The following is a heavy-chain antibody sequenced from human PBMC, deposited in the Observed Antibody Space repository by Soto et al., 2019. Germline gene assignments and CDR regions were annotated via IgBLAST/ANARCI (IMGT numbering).Heavy chain of an antibody. CDR1: GFTFSSYA. J-gene: IGHJ4*02. CDR2: ISGSGGST. V-gene: IGHV3-23*01. CDR3: AKGGDFWSGYSGIFDY. Sequence: GGSLRLSCAASGFTFSSYAMSWVRQAPGKGLEWVSAISGSGGSTYYADSVKGRFTISRDNSKNTLYLQMNSLRAEDTAVYYCAKGGDFWSGYSGIFDYWGQGTLVTVS. D-gene: IGHD3-3*01.